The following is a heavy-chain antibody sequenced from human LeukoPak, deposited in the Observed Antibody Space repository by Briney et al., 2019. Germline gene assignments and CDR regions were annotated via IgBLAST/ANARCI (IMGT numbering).Heavy chain of an antibody. V-gene: IGHV3-23*01. CDR1: GFIFSNYA. Sequence: PGGPLRLSCAASGFIFSNYAMTWVRQAPGKGLEWVSGISVSGDSTLYADSVQGRFTISRDNSKNTVYLQMNSLRAEDTATYYCAKGLFSGWHGWFDPWGQGSLVTVSS. D-gene: IGHD2/OR15-2a*01. CDR2: ISVSGDST. J-gene: IGHJ5*02. CDR3: AKGLFSGWHGWFDP.